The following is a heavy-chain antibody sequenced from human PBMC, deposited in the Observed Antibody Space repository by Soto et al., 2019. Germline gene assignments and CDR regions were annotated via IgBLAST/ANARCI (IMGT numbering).Heavy chain of an antibody. CDR1: GYTFTGYY. Sequence: ASVKVSCKASGYTFTGYYMHWVRQATGQGLEWMGWMNPNSGNTGYAQKFQGRVTMTRNTSISTAYMELSSLRSEDTAVYYCARGRVVAAALYYYYYYMDVWGKGTAVTVSS. J-gene: IGHJ6*03. V-gene: IGHV1-8*02. D-gene: IGHD6-13*01. CDR2: MNPNSGNT. CDR3: ARGRVVAAALYYYYYYMDV.